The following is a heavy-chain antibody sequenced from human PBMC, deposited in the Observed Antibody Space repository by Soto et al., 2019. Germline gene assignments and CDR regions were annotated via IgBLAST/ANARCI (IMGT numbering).Heavy chain of an antibody. CDR3: ARTYMYYYDSGNWFDP. V-gene: IGHV4-34*01. J-gene: IGHJ5*02. Sequence: SETLSLTCAVYGGSFSGYYWSWIRQPPGKGLEWIGEINHSGSTNYNPSLKSRVTISVDTSKNQFSLNLSSVTAADTAVYYCARTYMYYYDSGNWFDPWGQGTLVTVS. D-gene: IGHD3-10*01. CDR2: INHSGST. CDR1: GGSFSGYY.